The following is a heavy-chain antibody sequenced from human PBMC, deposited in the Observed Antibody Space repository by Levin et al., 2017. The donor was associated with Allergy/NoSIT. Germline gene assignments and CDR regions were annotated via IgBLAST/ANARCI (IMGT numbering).Heavy chain of an antibody. J-gene: IGHJ4*02. CDR3: ATSLELRGRLDF. D-gene: IGHD1-7*01. V-gene: IGHV4-39*01. CDR2: IYYSGST. CDR1: GGSITGSSSY. Sequence: SETLSLTCTVSGGSITGSSSYWGWIRQPPGKGLEWIGCIYYSGSTYYNPSLKSRVTISVDTSKNQFSLKLNSVTAADTAVYFCATSLELRGRLDFWGQGTLVTVSS.